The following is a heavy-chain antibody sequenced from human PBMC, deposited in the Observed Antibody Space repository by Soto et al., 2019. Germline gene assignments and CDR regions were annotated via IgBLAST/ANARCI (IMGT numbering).Heavy chain of an antibody. V-gene: IGHV3-74*01. CDR3: AREYYDFWSGYGYYYMDV. CDR2: INSDGSST. D-gene: IGHD3-3*01. J-gene: IGHJ6*03. Sequence: GGSLRLSCAASGFTFSSYWMHWVRQAPGKGLVWVSRINSDGSSTSYADSVKGRFTISRDNAKNTLYLQMNSLRAEDTAVYYCAREYYDFWSGYGYYYMDVWGKGTTVTVSS. CDR1: GFTFSSYW.